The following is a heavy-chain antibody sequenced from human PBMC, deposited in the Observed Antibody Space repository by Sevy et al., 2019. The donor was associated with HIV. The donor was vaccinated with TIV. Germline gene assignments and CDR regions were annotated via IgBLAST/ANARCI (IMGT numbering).Heavy chain of an antibody. CDR2: IYYTGST. CDR3: ATGKSLSSGPDTTSTPFDY. D-gene: IGHD2-15*01. V-gene: IGHV4-59*01. CDR1: GGSINNYY. Sequence: SETLSLTCTVSGGSINNYYWNWMRQPPGKGLEWIGYIYYTGSTNYNPSLNSRVTISVDTSKNQFSLKLTSVTAADTAVYYCATGKSLSSGPDTTSTPFDYWGQGALVTVSS. J-gene: IGHJ4*02.